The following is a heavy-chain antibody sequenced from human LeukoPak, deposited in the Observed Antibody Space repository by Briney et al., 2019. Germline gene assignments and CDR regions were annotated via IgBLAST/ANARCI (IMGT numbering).Heavy chain of an antibody. J-gene: IGHJ4*02. D-gene: IGHD2-2*01. V-gene: IGHV3-30-3*01. CDR3: AAAYCSSTSCPPVH. CDR2: ISYDGSNK. Sequence: PGGSLRLSCAASGFTFSSYAMHWVRQAPGKGLEWVAVISYDGSNKYYADSVKGRFTISRDNSKNTLYLQMNSLRAEDTAVYYCAAAYCSSTSCPPVHWGQGTLVTVSS. CDR1: GFTFSSYA.